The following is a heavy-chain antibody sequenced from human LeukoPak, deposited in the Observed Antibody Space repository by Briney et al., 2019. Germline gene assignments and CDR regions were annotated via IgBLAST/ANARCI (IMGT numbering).Heavy chain of an antibody. CDR2: FDPEDGET. CDR1: GYTLTELS. D-gene: IGHD1-26*01. J-gene: IGHJ6*02. V-gene: IGHV1-24*01. CDR3: ARDQKVGATPYFGMDV. Sequence: GASVKVSCKVSGYTLTELSMHWVRQAPGKGLEWMGGFDPEDGETIYAQKFQGRVTMTEDTSTDTAYMELSSLRSEDTVVYYCARDQKVGATPYFGMDVWGQGTTVTVSS.